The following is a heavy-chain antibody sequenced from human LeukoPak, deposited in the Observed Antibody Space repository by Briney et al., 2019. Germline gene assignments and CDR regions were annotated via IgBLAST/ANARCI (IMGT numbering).Heavy chain of an antibody. J-gene: IGHJ6*02. CDR1: GYTFKDCY. D-gene: IGHD4-11*01. CDR3: AREGPLTTEMGDYYTLDV. V-gene: IGHV1-2*02. Sequence: ASVKVSCKASGYTFKDCYMNWVRQAPGQGLEWMGWINPNSGATKFAQKFQGRITLTRDTSINIASMELTRLRSDDTAIYYCAREGPLTTEMGDYYTLDVWGQGTTVIVSS. CDR2: INPNSGAT.